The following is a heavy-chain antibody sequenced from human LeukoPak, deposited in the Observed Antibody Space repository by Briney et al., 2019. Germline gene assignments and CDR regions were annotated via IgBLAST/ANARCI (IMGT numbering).Heavy chain of an antibody. CDR3: AIDVKYCTGGSCYDYYYYYTDV. V-gene: IGHV3-48*01. CDR1: RFTSSRYS. CDR2: ISSSSSTI. J-gene: IGHJ6*03. Sequence: GGSLRLSCAACRFTSSRYSINCVRQAPGKGLEWVSYISSSSSTIYYADSVKGRFTISRDNAKNSLYLQMNSLRAEDPAVYYCAIDVKYCTGGSCYDYYYYYTDVWGKGTTVTVSS. D-gene: IGHD2-15*01.